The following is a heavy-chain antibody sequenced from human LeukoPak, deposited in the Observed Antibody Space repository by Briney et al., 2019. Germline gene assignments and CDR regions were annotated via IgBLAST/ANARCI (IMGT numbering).Heavy chain of an antibody. CDR3: ARGRNWNYESHFDY. V-gene: IGHV4-39*07. Sequence: RSSETLSLTCTVSGVSISSSAYYWAWIRQPPGKGLEWIGSIYYSVSSHYNPSLKSRVTISVDTSKNQFSLKLSSVTAADTAVYYCARGRNWNYESHFDYWGQGTLVTVSS. CDR1: GVSISSSAYY. J-gene: IGHJ4*02. CDR2: IYYSVSS. D-gene: IGHD1-7*01.